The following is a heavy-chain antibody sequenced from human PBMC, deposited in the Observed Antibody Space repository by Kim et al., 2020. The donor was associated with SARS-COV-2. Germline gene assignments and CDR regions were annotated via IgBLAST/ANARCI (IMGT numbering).Heavy chain of an antibody. CDR3: ARHGRGILLWFGDPDY. J-gene: IGHJ4*02. V-gene: IGHV4-59*08. Sequence: SETLSLTCTVSGGSISSYYWSWIRQPPGKGLEWIGYIYYSESTNYNPSLKSRVTISVDTSKNQFSLKLSSVTAADTAVYYCARHGRGILLWFGDPDYWGQGTLVTVSS. CDR1: GGSISSYY. D-gene: IGHD3-10*01. CDR2: IYYSEST.